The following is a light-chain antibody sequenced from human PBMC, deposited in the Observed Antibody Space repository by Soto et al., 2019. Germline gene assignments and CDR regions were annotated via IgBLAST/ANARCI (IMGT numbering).Light chain of an antibody. CDR1: LGIANY. J-gene: IGKJ1*01. CDR2: GAS. Sequence: DIQMTQSPPSLSASVEDRVTISCRASLGIANYVLWYQQRPGKVPKLLIYGASSLLSGVPSRFSGSGSGTDFTLTISRLEPEDFAVYYCQQYGSSGTFGQGTKVDI. CDR3: QQYGSSGT. V-gene: IGKV1-27*01.